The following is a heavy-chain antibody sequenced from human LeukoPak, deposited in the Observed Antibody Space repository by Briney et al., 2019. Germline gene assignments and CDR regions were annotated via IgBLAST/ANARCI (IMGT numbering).Heavy chain of an antibody. D-gene: IGHD3-10*01. V-gene: IGHV1-18*01. CDR2: ISAYNGNT. CDR1: GYTFTSYG. J-gene: IGHJ5*02. Sequence: ASVKVSCEASGYTFTSYGISWVRQAPGQGLEWMGWISAYNGNTNYAQKLQGRVTMTTDTSTSTAYMELRSLRSDDTAVYYCARPLWFGELPPFDPWGQGTLVTVSS. CDR3: ARPLWFGELPPFDP.